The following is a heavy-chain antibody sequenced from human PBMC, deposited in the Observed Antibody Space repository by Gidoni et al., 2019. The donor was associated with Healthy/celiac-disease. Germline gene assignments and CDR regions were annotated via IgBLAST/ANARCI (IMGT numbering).Heavy chain of an antibody. V-gene: IGHV3-23*01. J-gene: IGHJ4*02. CDR1: GFTFSSYA. CDR3: AKAPDVDTAMEH. CDR2: ISGSGGST. Sequence: EVPLLESGGGLVQRGGSLRLSCAASGFTFSSYAMSWVRQAPGKGVEWVSAISGSGGSTYYADSVKGRFTISRDNSKNTLYLQMNSLRAEDTAVYYCAKAPDVDTAMEHWGQGTLVTVSS. D-gene: IGHD5-18*01.